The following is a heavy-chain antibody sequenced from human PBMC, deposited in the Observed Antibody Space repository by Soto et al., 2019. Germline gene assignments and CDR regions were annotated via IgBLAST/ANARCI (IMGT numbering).Heavy chain of an antibody. CDR2: IIPIFGTA. D-gene: IGHD2-2*01. V-gene: IGHV1-69*12. J-gene: IGHJ6*02. CDR1: GGTYSSYA. CDR3: ARHVPAAGYYYGMDV. Sequence: QVQLVQSGAEVKKPGSSVKVSCKASGGTYSSYAVSWVRQAPGQGLEWMGGIIPIFGTADYAQKFQGRVTITADESTSTAYMELSSLRSEDTAVYYCARHVPAAGYYYGMDVWGQGTTVTVSS.